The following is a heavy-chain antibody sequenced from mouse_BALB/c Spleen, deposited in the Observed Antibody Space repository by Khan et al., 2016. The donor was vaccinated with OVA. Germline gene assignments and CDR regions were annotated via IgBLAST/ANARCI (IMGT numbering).Heavy chain of an antibody. Sequence: EVQLQQSGPDLVKPGASVKISCKASGYSFTVYYMTWVKQSHGKSPEWIGRVNPNNGDTNYNQNFKGKAILTVDKSSNTAYMELRSLTSEDSAVFDCARGYEFFPYWGQGTLVTVSA. V-gene: IGHV1-26*01. CDR1: GYSFTVYY. J-gene: IGHJ3*01. CDR3: ARGYEFFPY. CDR2: VNPNNGDT. D-gene: IGHD2-12*01.